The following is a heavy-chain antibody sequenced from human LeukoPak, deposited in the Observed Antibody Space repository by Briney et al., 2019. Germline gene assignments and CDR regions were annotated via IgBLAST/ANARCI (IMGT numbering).Heavy chain of an antibody. CDR2: IYYSGST. Sequence: SETLSLTCTVSGGSIRGYYWSWIRQPPGKGLEWIGYIYYSGSTNYNPSLKSRVTISVDTSKNQFSLKLSSVTAADTAVYYWARIEMATISSPTPIFDYWGQGTLVTVPS. J-gene: IGHJ4*02. D-gene: IGHD5-24*01. CDR1: GGSIRGYY. CDR3: ARIEMATISSPTPIFDY. V-gene: IGHV4-59*01.